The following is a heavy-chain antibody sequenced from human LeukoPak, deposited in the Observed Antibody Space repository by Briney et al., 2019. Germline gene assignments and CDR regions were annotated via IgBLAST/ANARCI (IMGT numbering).Heavy chain of an antibody. D-gene: IGHD3-10*01. Sequence: PGGSLRLSCAASGFTVSSNYMSWVRQAPGKGLEWVSVIYSGGSTYYADSVKGRFTISRDNAKDSLYLQMNSLRSEDTAVYYCARGRGGYGSGSFPLSGDAFDIWGQGTMVTVSS. CDR1: GFTVSSNY. J-gene: IGHJ3*02. CDR3: ARGRGGYGSGSFPLSGDAFDI. CDR2: IYSGGST. V-gene: IGHV3-53*05.